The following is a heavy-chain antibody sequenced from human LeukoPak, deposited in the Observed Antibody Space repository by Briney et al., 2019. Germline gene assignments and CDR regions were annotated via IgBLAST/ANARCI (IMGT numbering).Heavy chain of an antibody. J-gene: IGHJ4*02. V-gene: IGHV3-20*04. D-gene: IGHD3-3*01. CDR3: ARDHLSLQVLRFLEWLPWGFDY. CDR1: GFTFDDYG. CDR2: INWNGGST. Sequence: GGSLRLSCAASGFTFDDYGMSWVRQAPGKGLEWVSGINWNGGSTGYADSVKGRFTISRDNAKNSLYLQMNSLRAEDTALYYCARDHLSLQVLRFLEWLPWGFDYWGQGTLVTVSS.